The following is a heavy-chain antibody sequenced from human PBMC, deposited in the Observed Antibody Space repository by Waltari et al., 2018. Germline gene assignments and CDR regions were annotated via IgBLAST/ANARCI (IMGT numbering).Heavy chain of an antibody. V-gene: IGHV4-31*03. Sequence: QVQLQESGPGLVKPSQTLSLPCPVPVCPLRLGGYYWSWIRQHPGKGLEWIGYIYYSGSTWYNPSLKSRVTMSIDTSKNQFALKLSSVTAADTAVYYCARRVPVANAFDMWGQGTMVTVSS. CDR2: IYYSGST. CDR1: VCPLRLGGYY. J-gene: IGHJ3*02. CDR3: ARRVPVANAFDM. D-gene: IGHD2-2*01.